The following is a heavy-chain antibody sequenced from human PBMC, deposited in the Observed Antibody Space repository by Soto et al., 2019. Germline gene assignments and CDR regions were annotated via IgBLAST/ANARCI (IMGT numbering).Heavy chain of an antibody. J-gene: IGHJ3*02. CDR1: GGTLSAYG. D-gene: IGHD3-16*01. CDR3: AGEKFTAAWGAFHI. CDR2: IIPIFGTP. V-gene: IGHV1-69*13. Sequence: VASVKVSCKASGGTLSAYGISWLRQAPGQGLKWMGGIIPIFGTPTYAQKSQGRVTFTADESTSTVYMELNSLKSDDTALYYCAGEKFTAAWGAFHIWGQGTMVTVSS.